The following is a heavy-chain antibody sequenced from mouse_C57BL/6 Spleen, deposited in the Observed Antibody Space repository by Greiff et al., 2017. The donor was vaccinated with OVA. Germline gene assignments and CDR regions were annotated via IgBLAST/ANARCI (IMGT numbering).Heavy chain of an antibody. D-gene: IGHD1-1*01. CDR3: TTGCSSYGFDY. CDR2: IDPENGDT. CDR1: GFNIKDDY. J-gene: IGHJ2*01. Sequence: EVQLQESGAELVRPGASVKLSCTASGFNIKDDYMHWVKQRPEQGLEWMGWIDPENGDTEYASKFQGKATITADTSSNPAYLQLSSLTSEDTAVYYCTTGCSSYGFDYWGQGTTLTVSS. V-gene: IGHV14-4*01.